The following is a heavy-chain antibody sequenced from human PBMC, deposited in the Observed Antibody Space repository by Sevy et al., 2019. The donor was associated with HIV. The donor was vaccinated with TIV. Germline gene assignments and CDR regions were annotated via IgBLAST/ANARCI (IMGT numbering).Heavy chain of an antibody. D-gene: IGHD3-3*01. V-gene: IGHV4-4*07. Sequence: SDTLSLTCTVSGGSISSYYWSWIRQPAGKGLEWIGRIYTSGSTNYNPSLKSRVTMSVDTSKNQFSLKLSSVTAADTAVYYCARVSRITIFGVVIDWFDPWGQGTLVTVSS. CDR2: IYTSGST. CDR3: ARVSRITIFGVVIDWFDP. CDR1: GGSISSYY. J-gene: IGHJ5*02.